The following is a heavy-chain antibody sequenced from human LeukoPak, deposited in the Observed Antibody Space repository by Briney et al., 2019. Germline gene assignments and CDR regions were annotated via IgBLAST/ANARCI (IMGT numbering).Heavy chain of an antibody. V-gene: IGHV1-2*02. D-gene: IGHD5-12*01. CDR1: GYTFTGYY. Sequence: GASVKVSCKASGYTFTGYYMHWVRQAPGQGLEWMGWINPNSGGTNYAQKFQGRVTMTRDTSINTVYMELSRLRSDDTAVYYCARDRGGYDYIYWGQGTLVTVSS. CDR2: INPNSGGT. J-gene: IGHJ4*02. CDR3: ARDRGGYDYIY.